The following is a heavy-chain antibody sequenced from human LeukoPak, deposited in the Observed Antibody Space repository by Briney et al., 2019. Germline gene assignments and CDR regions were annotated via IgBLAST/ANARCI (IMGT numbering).Heavy chain of an antibody. D-gene: IGHD6-13*01. Sequence: ASVKVSCKASGYTFTTYPINWVRQAPGQGLEWMGWISAYNGNTNYAQKLQGRVTMTTDTSTSTAYMELRSLRSDDTAVYYCARDVAAAGTGFDYWGQGTLVTVSS. V-gene: IGHV1-18*01. CDR1: GYTFTTYP. CDR3: ARDVAAAGTGFDY. CDR2: ISAYNGNT. J-gene: IGHJ4*02.